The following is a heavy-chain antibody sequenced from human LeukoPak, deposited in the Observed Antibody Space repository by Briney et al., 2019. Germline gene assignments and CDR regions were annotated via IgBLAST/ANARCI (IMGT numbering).Heavy chain of an antibody. Sequence: PSETLSLTCTVSGGSISSSSYYWGWIRQPPGKGLEWIGSIYYSGSTYYNPSLKSRVTISVDTSKNQFSLKLSSVSGADTAVYYCARPGAWFGELFPFDYWGQGTLVTVSS. V-gene: IGHV4-39*01. J-gene: IGHJ4*02. D-gene: IGHD3-10*01. CDR2: IYYSGST. CDR1: GGSISSSSYY. CDR3: ARPGAWFGELFPFDY.